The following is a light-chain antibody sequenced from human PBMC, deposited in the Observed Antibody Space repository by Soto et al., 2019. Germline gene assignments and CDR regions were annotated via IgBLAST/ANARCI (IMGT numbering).Light chain of an antibody. J-gene: IGLJ2*01. CDR2: EVS. CDR3: SSYTGNNNLVV. CDR1: SSDIGAYNY. V-gene: IGLV2-8*01. Sequence: QSALTQPPSASGSPGQSGTISCTGTSSDIGAYNYVSWYQQHPGKAPKLMIYEVSKRPSGVPDRFSGSKSGNTASLTVSGLQAEDEADYYCSSYTGNNNLVVFGGGTKLTVL.